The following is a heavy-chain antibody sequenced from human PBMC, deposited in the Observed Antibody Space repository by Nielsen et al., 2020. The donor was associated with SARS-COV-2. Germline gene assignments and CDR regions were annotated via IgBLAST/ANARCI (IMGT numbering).Heavy chain of an antibody. CDR2: ISYDASNK. V-gene: IGHV3-30*04. CDR1: GFTFSSYA. Sequence: GGSLRLSCAASGFTFSSYAMHWVRQAPGKGLEWVAVISYDASNKYYADSVKGRFTISRDNSKNTLYLQMNSLRAEDTAVYYCARDASGWYLDYWGQGTLVTVSS. J-gene: IGHJ4*02. D-gene: IGHD6-19*01. CDR3: ARDASGWYLDY.